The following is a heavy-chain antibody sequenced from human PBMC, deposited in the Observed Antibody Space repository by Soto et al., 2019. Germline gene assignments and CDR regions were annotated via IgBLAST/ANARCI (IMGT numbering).Heavy chain of an antibody. CDR1: GGSISSSSYY. CDR3: ADLGGKFDWLFLDYYYYGMDV. J-gene: IGHJ6*02. V-gene: IGHV4-39*01. D-gene: IGHD3-9*01. CDR2: IYYSWST. Sequence: SETLSLTCTVSGGSISSSSYYWGWIREPPGKGLEWIGSIYYSWSTYYNPSLKSRVTISVDTSKNQFSLKLSSVTAADTAVYYCADLGGKFDWLFLDYYYYGMDVWGQGTTVTVS.